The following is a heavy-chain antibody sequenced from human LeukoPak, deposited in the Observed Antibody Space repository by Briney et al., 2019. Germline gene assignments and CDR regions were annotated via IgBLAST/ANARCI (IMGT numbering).Heavy chain of an antibody. V-gene: IGHV1-8*01. Sequence: GASVKVSCKASGYTFTSYDINWVRQATGQGLEWMGWMNPNSGNTGYAQKFQGRVTMTRNTSISTAYMELSSLRSEDTAVYYCASYGSGSYLYYYGMDVWGQGTTVTVFS. D-gene: IGHD3-10*01. J-gene: IGHJ6*02. CDR1: GYTFTSYD. CDR2: MNPNSGNT. CDR3: ASYGSGSYLYYYGMDV.